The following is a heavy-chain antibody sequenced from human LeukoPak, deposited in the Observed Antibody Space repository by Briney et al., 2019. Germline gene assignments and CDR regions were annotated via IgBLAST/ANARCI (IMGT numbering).Heavy chain of an antibody. Sequence: PGGSLRLSCAASGFTFSSYAMSWVRQAPGKGLEWVSAISGSGGSTYYADSVKGRFTISRDNSKNTLYLQMNSLRAEDTAVYYCAKDIVVVPAAPGGGFDYWGQGTLVTVSS. J-gene: IGHJ4*02. CDR1: GFTFSSYA. CDR2: ISGSGGST. D-gene: IGHD2-2*01. CDR3: AKDIVVVPAAPGGGFDY. V-gene: IGHV3-23*01.